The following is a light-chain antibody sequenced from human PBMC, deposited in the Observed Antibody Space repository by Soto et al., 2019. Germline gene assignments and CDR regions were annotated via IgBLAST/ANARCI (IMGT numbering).Light chain of an antibody. CDR1: SSDVGGYNY. Sequence: QSALTQPPSASGSPGESVTISCTGTSSDVGGYNYVSWYQQHPGKAPKLMIYEVSKRPSGVPDRFSGSKSGNKASLTVSGLQAEDEPDYSCCSYAGSTNSPYASGTGTKVPVL. CDR2: EVS. V-gene: IGLV2-8*01. CDR3: CSYAGSTNSPYA. J-gene: IGLJ1*01.